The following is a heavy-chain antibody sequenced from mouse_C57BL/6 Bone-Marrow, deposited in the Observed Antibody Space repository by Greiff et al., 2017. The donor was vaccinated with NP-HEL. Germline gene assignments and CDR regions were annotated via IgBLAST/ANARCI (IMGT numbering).Heavy chain of an antibody. CDR3: ASPNWDDYFDV. D-gene: IGHD4-1*01. J-gene: IGHJ1*03. Sequence: QVQLQQSGPGLVQPSQSLSITCTVSGFSLTSYGVHWVRQSPGKGLEWLGVIWSGGSTDYNAAFISRLSISKDNSKSQVFFKMNSLQADDTAIYYCASPNWDDYFDVWGTGTTVTVSS. CDR2: IWSGGST. CDR1: GFSLTSYG. V-gene: IGHV2-2*01.